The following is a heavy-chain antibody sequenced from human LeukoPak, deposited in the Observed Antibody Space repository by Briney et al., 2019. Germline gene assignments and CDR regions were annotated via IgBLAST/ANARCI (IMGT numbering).Heavy chain of an antibody. CDR3: ARTLGYCSGGSYYSDAFDI. Sequence: SETLSLTCTVSGGSISSYYWSWIRQPPGKGLEWIGSIYYSGSTYYNPSLKSRVTISVDTSKNQFSLKLSSVTAADTAVYYCARTLGYCSGGSYYSDAFDIWGQGTMVTVSS. D-gene: IGHD2-15*01. CDR2: IYYSGST. CDR1: GGSISSYY. V-gene: IGHV4-39*07. J-gene: IGHJ3*02.